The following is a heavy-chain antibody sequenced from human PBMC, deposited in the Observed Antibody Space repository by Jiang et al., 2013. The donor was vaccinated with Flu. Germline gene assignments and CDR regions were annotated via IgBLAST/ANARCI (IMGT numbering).Heavy chain of an antibody. V-gene: IGHV6-1*01. D-gene: IGHD3-10*01. J-gene: IGHJ4*02. CDR3: VGFSNYNSGTFWTD. Sequence: TCAISGGQCTLATIVAWNWIRQSPSRGLEWLGRTYYRSQWYNDYAASVKSRITIKPDTSTNQFTLQLNSVTPEDTAVYYCVGFSNYNSGTFWTDWGQGTHVTVSS. CDR2: TYYRSQWYN. CDR1: GGQCTLATIVA.